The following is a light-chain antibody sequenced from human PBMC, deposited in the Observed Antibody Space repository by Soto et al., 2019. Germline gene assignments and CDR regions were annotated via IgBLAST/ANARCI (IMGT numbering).Light chain of an antibody. CDR2: GIS. V-gene: IGKV3-20*01. CDR3: QQYASLIT. Sequence: EIVLTQSPGTLSLSPGERATLSCKTSQSVADNELGWYQQKPGQSPRLLIYGISSRATGIPDRFSGSGSGTDFTLTISRLEPEDFAVYYCQQYASLITFGGGTKVDIK. CDR1: QSVADNE. J-gene: IGKJ4*01.